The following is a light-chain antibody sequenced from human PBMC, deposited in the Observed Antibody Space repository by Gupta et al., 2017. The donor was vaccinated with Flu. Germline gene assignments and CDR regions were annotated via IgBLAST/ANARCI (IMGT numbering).Light chain of an antibody. J-gene: IGLJ3*02. CDR2: EFA. CDR1: SRDIGDYDR. CDR3: CSYTRTTASIIAWV. V-gene: IGLV2-14*01. Sequence: QSALTQPASVSGSPGQTITISCTGTSRDIGDYDRVSWYQQHPGKAPKLIIYEFAYRPSGVSNRFSGSTSGNTAALTISGLQADDEADYYCCSYTRTTASIIAWVFGGGTKVTVL.